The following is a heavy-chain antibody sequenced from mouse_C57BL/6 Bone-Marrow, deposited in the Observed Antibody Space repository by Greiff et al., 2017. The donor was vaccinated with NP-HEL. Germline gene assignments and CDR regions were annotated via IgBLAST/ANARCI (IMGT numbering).Heavy chain of an antibody. CDR3: ARDYGSSYAYFDV. Sequence: QVQLQQSGPELVKPGASVKISCKASGYAFSSSWMNWVKQRPGQGLEWIGRIYPGDGDTNYNGKFKGKATLTADKSSSTAYMQLSSLTSEDSAVYCCARDYGSSYAYFDVWGTGTTVTVSS. V-gene: IGHV1-82*01. CDR1: GYAFSSSW. D-gene: IGHD1-1*01. J-gene: IGHJ1*03. CDR2: IYPGDGDT.